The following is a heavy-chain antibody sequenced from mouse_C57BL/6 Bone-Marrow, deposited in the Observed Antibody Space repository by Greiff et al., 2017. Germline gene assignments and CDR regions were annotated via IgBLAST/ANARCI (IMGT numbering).Heavy chain of an antibody. V-gene: IGHV1-72*01. CDR3: ARGGLRRGRNAMDY. J-gene: IGHJ4*01. CDR2: IDPKSGGT. Sequence: QVQLQQPGAELVKPGASVKLSCKASGYTFTSYWMHWVKQRPGRGLEWIGRIDPKSGGTKYNERFKSKATLTVDKPSSTAYMQLSSLTSEDSAVYYCARGGLRRGRNAMDYWGQGTSVTVSS. D-gene: IGHD2-2*01. CDR1: GYTFTSYW.